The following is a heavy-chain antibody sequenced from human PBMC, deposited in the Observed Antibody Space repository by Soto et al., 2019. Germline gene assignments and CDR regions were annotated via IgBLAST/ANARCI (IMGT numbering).Heavy chain of an antibody. Sequence: GGSLRLSCAVSGFTFSSYSMNWVRQAPGRGLEWVSSVSTSSSYIYYADSVKGRFTISRDNAKNSLYLQMNSLRAEDTAVYYCARDVGEGYAKYAFHVWGQGTMVTVSS. CDR3: ARDVGEGYAKYAFHV. CDR2: VSTSSSYI. D-gene: IGHD2-15*01. V-gene: IGHV3-21*06. J-gene: IGHJ3*01. CDR1: GFTFSSYS.